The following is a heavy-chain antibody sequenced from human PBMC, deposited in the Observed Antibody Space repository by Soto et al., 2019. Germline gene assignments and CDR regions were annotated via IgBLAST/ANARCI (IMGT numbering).Heavy chain of an antibody. CDR1: GFTVSGKKY. V-gene: IGHV3-53*01. D-gene: IGHD1-1*01. CDR3: ATWHLQEHAYDI. CDR2: LYDLDGT. J-gene: IGHJ3*02. Sequence: GGSLRLSCAAFGFTVSGKKYVAWVRQAPGKGLEWVSALYDLDGTYYADSVKGRFTTSSDSSRTTVYLQMNSLRPDDTAVYSCATWHLQEHAYDIWGQGTMVT.